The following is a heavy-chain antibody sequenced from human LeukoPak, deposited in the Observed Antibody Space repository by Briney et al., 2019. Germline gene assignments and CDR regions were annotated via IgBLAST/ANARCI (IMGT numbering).Heavy chain of an antibody. Sequence: PSETLSLTCAVYGGSFSGYYWSWIRQPPGKGLEWIGEINHSGSTNYNPSLKSRVTISVDTSKNQFSLKLSSVTAADTAVYYCARGRLYDYAWGSYDSSGYYYGYWGQGTLVTVSS. D-gene: IGHD3-22*01. V-gene: IGHV4-34*01. CDR3: ARGRLYDYAWGSYDSSGYYYGY. J-gene: IGHJ4*02. CDR2: INHSGST. CDR1: GGSFSGYY.